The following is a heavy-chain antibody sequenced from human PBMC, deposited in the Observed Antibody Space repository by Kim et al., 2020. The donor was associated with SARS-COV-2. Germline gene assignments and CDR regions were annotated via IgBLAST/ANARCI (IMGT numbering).Heavy chain of an antibody. CDR2: IYSGGSST. V-gene: IGHV3-23*03. CDR3: AKTSGRKGYFDY. Sequence: GGSLRLSCAASGFTFSSYAMSWVRQAPGKGLEWVSVIYSGGSSTYYADSVKGRFTISRDNSKNTLYLQMNSLRAEDTAVYYCAKTSGRKGYFDYWGQGTLVTVSS. D-gene: IGHD1-26*01. J-gene: IGHJ4*02. CDR1: GFTFSSYA.